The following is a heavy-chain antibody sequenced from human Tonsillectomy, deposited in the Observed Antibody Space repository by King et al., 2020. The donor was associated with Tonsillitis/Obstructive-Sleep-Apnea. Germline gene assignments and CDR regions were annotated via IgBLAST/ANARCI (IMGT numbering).Heavy chain of an antibody. J-gene: IGHJ4*02. D-gene: IGHD3-3*01. CDR2: IWYDGSNK. CDR3: ARDCSLGFGVVIAPYFDY. Sequence: VQLVESGGGVVQPGRSLRLSCAASGFTFSSYGMHWVRQAPGKGLEWVAVIWYDGSNKYYADSVKGRFTISRDNSKNTLYLQMNSLRAEDTAVYYCARDCSLGFGVVIAPYFDYWGQGTLVTVSS. CDR1: GFTFSSYG. V-gene: IGHV3-33*01.